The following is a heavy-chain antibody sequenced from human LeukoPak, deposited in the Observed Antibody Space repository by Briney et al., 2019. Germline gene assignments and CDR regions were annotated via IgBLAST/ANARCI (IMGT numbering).Heavy chain of an antibody. J-gene: IGHJ5*02. CDR1: GGSFSGYY. Sequence: PSETLSLTCAVYGGSFSGYYWSWIRQPPGKGLEWIGEINHSGSTNYNPSLKSRVTISVDTSKNQFSLKLSSVTAADTAVYYCARGHYYDSSGSNWFDPWGQGTLVTVSS. V-gene: IGHV4-34*01. CDR3: ARGHYYDSSGSNWFDP. CDR2: INHSGST. D-gene: IGHD3-22*01.